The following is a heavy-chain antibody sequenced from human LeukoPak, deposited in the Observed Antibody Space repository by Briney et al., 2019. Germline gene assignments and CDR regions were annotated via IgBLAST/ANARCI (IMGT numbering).Heavy chain of an antibody. CDR3: ARPIVPDTAIPRGLGY. J-gene: IGHJ4*02. CDR2: ISGSGGGT. CDR1: GFTFSSYA. D-gene: IGHD2-2*02. V-gene: IGHV3-23*01. Sequence: GGSLRLSCAASGFTFSSYAMNWVRQAPGKGLEWVSGISGSGGGTYYADSVKGRFTISRDNSKSTLYLLMNSLRAEDTAVYYCARPIVPDTAIPRGLGYWGQGTLVTVSS.